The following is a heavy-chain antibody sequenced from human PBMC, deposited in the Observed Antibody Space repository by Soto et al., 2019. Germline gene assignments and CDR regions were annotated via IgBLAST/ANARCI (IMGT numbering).Heavy chain of an antibody. J-gene: IGHJ4*02. CDR3: AKDRYGSGSYYGEFDY. D-gene: IGHD3-10*01. V-gene: IGHV3-30*18. CDR2: ISYDGSNK. CDR1: GFTFSSYG. Sequence: PGGSLRLSCAASGFTFSSYGMHWVRQAPGRGLEWVAVISYDGSNKYYADSVKGRFTISRDNSKNTLYLQMNSLRAEDTAVYYCAKDRYGSGSYYGEFDYWGQGTLVTVSS.